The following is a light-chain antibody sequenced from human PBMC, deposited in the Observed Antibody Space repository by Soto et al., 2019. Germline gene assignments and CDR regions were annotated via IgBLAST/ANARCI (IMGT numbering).Light chain of an antibody. CDR2: SAS. J-gene: IGKJ2*01. CDR3: QHYNNAPYT. CDR1: QGISNY. V-gene: IGKV1-27*01. Sequence: DIQMTQSPSSLSASVGDRVTITCRASQGISNYLAWYQQKPGKVPKLLIYSASTLQSEVPSRFSGSGSGTDFTLTISSLEPEDVATYYCQHYNNAPYTFGQGTKLEIK.